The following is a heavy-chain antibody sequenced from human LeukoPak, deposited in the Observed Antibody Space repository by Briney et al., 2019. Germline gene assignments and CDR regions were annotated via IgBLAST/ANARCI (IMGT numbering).Heavy chain of an antibody. CDR3: ARRRGYMDV. V-gene: IGHV3-48*03. CDR1: GFTFSSYE. Sequence: GGSLRLSCAASGFTFSSYEMNWVRQAPGKGPEWVSYISSSGTTIYYADSVKGRFTISRDNAKNSLYLQMNSLRAEDTAVYYCARRRGYMDVWGKGTTVTVSS. J-gene: IGHJ6*03. D-gene: IGHD5-12*01. CDR2: ISSSGTTI.